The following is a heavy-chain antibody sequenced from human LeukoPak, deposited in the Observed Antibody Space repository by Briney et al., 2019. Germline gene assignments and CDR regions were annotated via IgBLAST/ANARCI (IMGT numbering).Heavy chain of an antibody. CDR2: IYYSGST. J-gene: IGHJ4*02. CDR1: GDSVSSGSYY. CDR3: ARVSEISPSYYYDSSGYYYFDY. V-gene: IGHV4-61*01. Sequence: SETLSLTCTVSGDSVSSGSYYWSWVRQPPGKGLEWIGYIYYSGSTNYNPSLKSRVTISVDTSKNQFSLKLSSVTAADTAVYYCARVSEISPSYYYDSSGYYYFDYWGQGTLVTVSS. D-gene: IGHD3-22*01.